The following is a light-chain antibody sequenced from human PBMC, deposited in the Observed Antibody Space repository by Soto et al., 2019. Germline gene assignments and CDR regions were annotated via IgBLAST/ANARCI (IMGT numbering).Light chain of an antibody. V-gene: IGKV1-5*03. Sequence: MTQSPSTLSASVGDRVTITCRASQSISSWLAWYQQKPGKAPNLLIYKASSLESGVPSRFSGSGSGTEFTLTISSLQPDDFATYYCQQYNSYSRTFGQGTKVDIK. CDR2: KAS. J-gene: IGKJ1*01. CDR3: QQYNSYSRT. CDR1: QSISSW.